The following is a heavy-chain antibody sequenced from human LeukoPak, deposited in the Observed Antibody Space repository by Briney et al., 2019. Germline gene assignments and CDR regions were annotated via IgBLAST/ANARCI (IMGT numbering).Heavy chain of an antibody. CDR1: GSTFSGSA. Sequence: PGGSLRLSCAASGSTFSGSAMHWVRQASGKGLEWVGRIRSKANNYATSYAASVNGRFKISRDDSKNTAYLQMNSLKTEDTAVYYCTTTDFWGQGTLVTVSS. CDR3: TTTDF. V-gene: IGHV3-73*01. J-gene: IGHJ4*02. CDR2: IRSKANNYAT.